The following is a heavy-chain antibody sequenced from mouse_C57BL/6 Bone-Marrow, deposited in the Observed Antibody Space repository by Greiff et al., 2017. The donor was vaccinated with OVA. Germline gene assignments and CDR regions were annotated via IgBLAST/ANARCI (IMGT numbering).Heavy chain of an antibody. CDR3: ALYDGYFPWFAY. D-gene: IGHD2-3*01. CDR1: GYTFTGYW. CDR2: ILPGSGST. V-gene: IGHV1-9*01. J-gene: IGHJ3*01. Sequence: QVQLQQSGAELMKPGASVKLSCKATGYTFTGYWIEWVKQRPGHGLEWIGEILPGSGSTNYNEKFKGKATFTADTSSNTAYMQLSSLTTEDSAIYYCALYDGYFPWFAYWGQGTLVTVSA.